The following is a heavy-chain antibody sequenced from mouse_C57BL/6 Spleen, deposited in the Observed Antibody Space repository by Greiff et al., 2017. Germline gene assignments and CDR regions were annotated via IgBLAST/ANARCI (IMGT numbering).Heavy chain of an antibody. CDR3: ARPSRTTVVAHYWYFDV. Sequence: QVQLQQPGAELVKPGASVKMSCKASGYTFTSYWITWVQQRPGQGLEWIGDLYPGSGSTNYNETFKSKATLTVDPSSSTAYLQLSRLTSAASAVYDCARPSRTTVVAHYWYFDVWGTGTTVTVAS. V-gene: IGHV1-55*01. J-gene: IGHJ1*03. CDR2: LYPGSGST. CDR1: GYTFTSYW. D-gene: IGHD1-1*01.